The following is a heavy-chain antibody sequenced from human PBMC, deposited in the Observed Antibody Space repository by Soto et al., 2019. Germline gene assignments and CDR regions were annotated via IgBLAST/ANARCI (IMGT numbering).Heavy chain of an antibody. CDR3: ASIPMVRGPSDY. CDR1: GFTFSTYG. Sequence: EVRLVESGGGLVQPGGSLRLSCAASGFTFSTYGMHWVRQAPGKGLVWVARINGDGTTTQYADSVKGRFTISRDNAKNTLYLKMNPIRGDDTAMYYCASIPMVRGPSDYWGQGTLVTVSS. V-gene: IGHV3-74*02. J-gene: IGHJ4*02. D-gene: IGHD3-10*01. CDR2: INGDGTTT.